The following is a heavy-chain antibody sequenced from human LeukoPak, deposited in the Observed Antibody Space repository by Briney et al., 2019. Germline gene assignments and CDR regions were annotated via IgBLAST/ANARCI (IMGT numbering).Heavy chain of an antibody. Sequence: SETLSLTCTVSGGSISTSNYYWGWIRQPPGKGLEWIGSIYYSGSTYYNPCRESRTTISVDTSKNQFSLKLSSVTAADAAVYYWASNPGYGGNAGRYDYYYMDVWGKGTTVTVSS. CDR1: GGSISTSNYY. D-gene: IGHD4-23*01. CDR2: IYYSGST. J-gene: IGHJ6*03. CDR3: ASNPGYGGNAGRYDYYYMDV. V-gene: IGHV4-39*07.